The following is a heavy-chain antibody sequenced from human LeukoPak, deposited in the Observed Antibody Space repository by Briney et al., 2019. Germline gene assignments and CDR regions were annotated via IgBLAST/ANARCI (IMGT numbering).Heavy chain of an antibody. V-gene: IGHV1-18*04. D-gene: IGHD2-15*01. J-gene: IGHJ4*02. CDR3: ARGVAATTYYFDY. Sequence: ASVKVSCKASGYTFTGYYMHWVRQAPGQGLEWMGWISAYNGNRNYAQNLQGRVTMTTDTSTSTAYMELRSLRSDDTAVYYCARGVAATTYYFDYWGQGTLVTVSS. CDR1: GYTFTGYY. CDR2: ISAYNGNR.